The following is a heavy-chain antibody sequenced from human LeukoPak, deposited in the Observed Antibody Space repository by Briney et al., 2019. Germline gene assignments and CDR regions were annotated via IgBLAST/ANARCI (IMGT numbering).Heavy chain of an antibody. CDR2: ISYDGSNK. Sequence: GGSLRLSCAASGFTFSSYAMHWVRQAPGKGLEWVAVISYDGSNKYYADSVKGRFTISRDNSKNTLYLQMNSLRAEDTAVYYCARERTYYDFWSAYYYYYGTDVWGQGTTVTVSS. CDR3: ARERTYYDFWSAYYYYYGTDV. V-gene: IGHV3-30-3*01. J-gene: IGHJ6*02. CDR1: GFTFSSYA. D-gene: IGHD3-3*01.